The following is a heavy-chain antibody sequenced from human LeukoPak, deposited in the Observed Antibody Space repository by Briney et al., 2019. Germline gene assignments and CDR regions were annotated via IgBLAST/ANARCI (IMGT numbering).Heavy chain of an antibody. D-gene: IGHD3-9*01. CDR3: ARHETGPYFDY. J-gene: IGHJ4*02. Sequence: GESLKISCKTSGYTFTSYLIGWVRQMPGKGLEWMGIIYPGDSDTRYSPSFQGQVTISADKSISTAYLQWSSLKASDTAMYYCARHETGPYFDYWGQGTLVTVSS. CDR2: IYPGDSDT. V-gene: IGHV5-51*01. CDR1: GYTFTSYL.